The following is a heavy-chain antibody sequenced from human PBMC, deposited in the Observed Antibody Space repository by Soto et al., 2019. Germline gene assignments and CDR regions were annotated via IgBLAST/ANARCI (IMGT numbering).Heavy chain of an antibody. CDR1: GGTFSSYA. J-gene: IGHJ6*02. CDR2: IIPIFGTA. CDR3: ASQAVDTAIIFQLPEGYGMDV. D-gene: IGHD5-18*01. Sequence: QVQLVQSGAEVKKPGSSVKVSCKASGGTFSSYAISWVRQAPGQGLEWMGGIIPIFGTANYAQKFQGRVTITADESTSTAYMELSSLRSEDTAVYYCASQAVDTAIIFQLPEGYGMDVWGQGTTVTVSS. V-gene: IGHV1-69*01.